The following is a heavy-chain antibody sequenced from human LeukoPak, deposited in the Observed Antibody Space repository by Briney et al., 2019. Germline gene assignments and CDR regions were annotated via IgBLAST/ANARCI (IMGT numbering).Heavy chain of an antibody. CDR2: IYYSGST. J-gene: IGHJ6*03. CDR1: GGSISSHY. V-gene: IGHV4-59*11. D-gene: IGHD3-10*02. CDR3: ARDVPYYYMDV. Sequence: SSETLSLTCTVSGGSISSHYWSWIRQPPGKGLEWIGYIYYSGSTNYNPSLKSRVTISVDTSKNQFSLKPSSVTAADTAVYYCARDVPYYYMDVWGKGTTVTVSS.